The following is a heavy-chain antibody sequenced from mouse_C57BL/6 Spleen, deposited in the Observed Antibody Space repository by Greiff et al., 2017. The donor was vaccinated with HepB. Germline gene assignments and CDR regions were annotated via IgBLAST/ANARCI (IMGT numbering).Heavy chain of an antibody. CDR2: IYPRDGST. D-gene: IGHD2-3*01. V-gene: IGHV1-78*01. CDR3: ARELYDGYYPFAY. J-gene: IGHJ3*01. CDR1: GYTFTDHT. Sequence: VQLQQSDAELVKPGASVKISCKVSGYTFTDHTIHWMKQRPEQGLEWIGYIYPRDGSTKYNEKFKGKATLTADKSSSTAYMQLNSLTSEDSAVYICARELYDGYYPFAYWGQGTLVTVSA.